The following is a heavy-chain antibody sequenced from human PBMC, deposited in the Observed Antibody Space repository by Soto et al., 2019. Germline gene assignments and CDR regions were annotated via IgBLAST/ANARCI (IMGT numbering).Heavy chain of an antibody. CDR1: GFTFSSYA. Sequence: QVQLVESGGGVVQPGRSLRLSCAASGFTFSSYAMHWVRQAPGKGLEGVAVISYDGSNKYYADSVKGRFTISRDNSKNTLYLQMNSLRAEDTAVYYCARDSSGCPDYWGQGTLVTVSS. CDR2: ISYDGSNK. V-gene: IGHV3-30-3*01. J-gene: IGHJ4*02. D-gene: IGHD6-19*01. CDR3: ARDSSGCPDY.